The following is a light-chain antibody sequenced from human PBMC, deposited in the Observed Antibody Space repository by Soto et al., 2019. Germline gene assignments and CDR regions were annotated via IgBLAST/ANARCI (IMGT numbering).Light chain of an antibody. V-gene: IGKV3-15*01. CDR2: GAS. Sequence: EIVLTQSPATLSVSPGERATLSCRASQSVGSNLAWFQQKPGQAPRLLIYGASTRATGVPARFSGSGSGTDFTLPISSLQSEDFAVYYCQQYTNWPPITFGQGSRLEIK. CDR1: QSVGSN. J-gene: IGKJ5*01. CDR3: QQYTNWPPIT.